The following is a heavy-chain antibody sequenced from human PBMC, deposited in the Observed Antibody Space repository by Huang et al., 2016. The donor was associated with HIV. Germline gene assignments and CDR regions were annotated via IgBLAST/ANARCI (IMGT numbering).Heavy chain of an antibody. CDR3: AGEPDAFDI. Sequence: QVQLQESGPGLVKPSETLSLTCTVSGGSISSHYWSWIRQPPGTGLEWSGSIYYSGSTNYNPSLKSRVTISVDTSKTQFSLKLTSVTAADTAVYYCAGEPDAFDIWGQGTMVTVSS. CDR1: GGSISSHY. J-gene: IGHJ3*02. V-gene: IGHV4-59*11. CDR2: IYYSGST.